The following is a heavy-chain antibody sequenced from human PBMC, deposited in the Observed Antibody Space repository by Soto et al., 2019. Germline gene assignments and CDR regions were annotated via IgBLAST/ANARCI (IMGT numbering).Heavy chain of an antibody. J-gene: IGHJ6*02. CDR1: GFTFSSYS. D-gene: IGHD3-3*01. V-gene: IGHV3-48*02. Sequence: VGSLRLSCAASGFTFSSYSMNWVRQAPGKGLEWVSYISSSSSTIYYADSVKGRFTISRDNAKNSLYLQMNSLRDEDTAVYYCARVRPVLRFLEWLPALYGMDVWGQGTTVTVSS. CDR3: ARVRPVLRFLEWLPALYGMDV. CDR2: ISSSSSTI.